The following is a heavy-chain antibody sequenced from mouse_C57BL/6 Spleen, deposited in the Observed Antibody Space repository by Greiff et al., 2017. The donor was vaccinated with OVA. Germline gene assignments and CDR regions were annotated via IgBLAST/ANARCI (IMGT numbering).Heavy chain of an antibody. CDR2: INPNNGGT. CDR3: ARRGYGSPRSYFDY. Sequence: EVQLVESGPELVKPGASVKMSCKASGYTFTDYNMHWVKQSHGKSLEWIGYINPNNGGTSYNQKFKGKATLTVNKSSSTAYMELRSLTSEDSAVYYCARRGYGSPRSYFDYWGQGTTLTVSS. J-gene: IGHJ2*01. V-gene: IGHV1-22*01. CDR1: GYTFTDYN. D-gene: IGHD1-1*01.